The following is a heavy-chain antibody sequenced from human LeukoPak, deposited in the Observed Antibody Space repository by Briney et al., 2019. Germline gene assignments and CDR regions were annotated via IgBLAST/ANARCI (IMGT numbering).Heavy chain of an antibody. CDR2: LSYDGSSK. Sequence: GGSLRLFCAASGFTHKSYAIQWLPQAPGGGLEGVTLLSYDGSSKYYADSVKGRFTISRDNSKNTLYLQMNSLRAEDTAVYYCARGLIWGSYRLYYFDYWGQGTLVTVSS. CDR3: ARGLIWGSYRLYYFDY. D-gene: IGHD3-16*02. J-gene: IGHJ4*02. CDR1: GFTHKSYA. V-gene: IGHV3-30-3*01.